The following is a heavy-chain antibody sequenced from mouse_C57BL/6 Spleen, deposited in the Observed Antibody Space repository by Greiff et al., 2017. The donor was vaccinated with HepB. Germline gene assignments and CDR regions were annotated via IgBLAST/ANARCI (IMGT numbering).Heavy chain of an antibody. CDR1: GYTFTSYT. Sequence: QVQLQQSGAELARPGASVKMSCKASGYTFTSYTMHWVKQRPGQGLEWIGYINPSSGYTKYNQKFKDKATLTADKSSSTAYMQLSSLTSEDSAVYYCARCPFITTVVAPYYAMDDWGQGTSVTVSS. CDR3: ARCPFITTVVAPYYAMDD. V-gene: IGHV1-4*01. J-gene: IGHJ4*01. D-gene: IGHD1-1*01. CDR2: INPSSGYT.